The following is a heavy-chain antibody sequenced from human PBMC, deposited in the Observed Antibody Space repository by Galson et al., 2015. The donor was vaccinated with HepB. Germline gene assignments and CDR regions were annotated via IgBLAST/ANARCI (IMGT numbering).Heavy chain of an antibody. J-gene: IGHJ2*01. Sequence: SLRLSCAASGFTFSSYAMSWVRQAPGKGLEWVSAFSSSGGSTYYADSVKGRFTISRDNSKNTLYLQMNSLRAEDAAVYYCAKGGSGSCFHYWYFDLWGRGTLVTVSS. D-gene: IGHD3-10*01. CDR2: FSSSGGST. CDR1: GFTFSSYA. V-gene: IGHV3-23*01. CDR3: AKGGSGSCFHYWYFDL.